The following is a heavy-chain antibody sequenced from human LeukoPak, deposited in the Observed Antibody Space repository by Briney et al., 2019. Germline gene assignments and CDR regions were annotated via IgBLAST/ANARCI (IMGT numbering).Heavy chain of an antibody. J-gene: IGHJ4*02. CDR1: GFPFRCYS. V-gene: IGHV3-21*01. CDR3: ARDGLGIDY. Sequence: GALSPSWAAPGFPFRCYSMNLVRQTPGKGLEWVSSISSGSGYIHYADAVKGRFTISRDNAKKSLYLQMNSLRAEDTAVYYCARDGLGIDYWGQGTLVTVSS. D-gene: IGHD3-10*01. CDR2: ISSGSGYI.